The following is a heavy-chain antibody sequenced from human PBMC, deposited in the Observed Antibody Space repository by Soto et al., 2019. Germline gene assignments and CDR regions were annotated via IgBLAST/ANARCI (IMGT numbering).Heavy chain of an antibody. D-gene: IGHD1-1*01. CDR3: AHRLSGYNWNGGYFDY. J-gene: IGHJ4*02. CDR2: IYWDDDK. V-gene: IGHV2-5*02. Sequence: QITLKESGPTLVKPTQTLTLTCTFSGFSLTSRPMGVGWIRQPPGKALEWLVFIYWDDDKRYSPSLKSRLTIIXXTXAXXVVLTMTNMDPVDTATYYCAHRLSGYNWNGGYFDYWGQGALVTVSS. CDR1: GFSLTSRPMG.